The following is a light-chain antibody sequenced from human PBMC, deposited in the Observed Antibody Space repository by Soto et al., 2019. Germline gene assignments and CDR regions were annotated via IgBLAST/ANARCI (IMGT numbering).Light chain of an antibody. Sequence: QSVLTQPPSVSGAPGQRVTISCTGSSSNIGAGYDVHWYQQVTGTAPKLLSYGNSKRPSGVPDRFSGSKSGTSASLAITGLQAEDEAEYYCQSYDSSLSGLYVFGTGTKVTVL. CDR2: GNS. CDR1: SSNIGAGYD. V-gene: IGLV1-40*01. CDR3: QSYDSSLSGLYV. J-gene: IGLJ1*01.